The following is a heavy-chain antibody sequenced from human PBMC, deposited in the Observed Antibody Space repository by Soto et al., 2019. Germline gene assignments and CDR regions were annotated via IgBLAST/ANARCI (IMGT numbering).Heavy chain of an antibody. D-gene: IGHD7-27*01. Sequence: PSETLSLTCTVSGGSISETTWWSWVRQPPGKGLEWIGDISHSGSANYNPSLKSRVTMSVDRSKNQISLILTSVTAADTAVYYCQLTRGGLFIMDVWGQANTV. J-gene: IGHJ6*02. V-gene: IGHV4-4*02. CDR1: GGSISETTW. CDR3: QLTRGGLFIMDV. CDR2: ISHSGSA.